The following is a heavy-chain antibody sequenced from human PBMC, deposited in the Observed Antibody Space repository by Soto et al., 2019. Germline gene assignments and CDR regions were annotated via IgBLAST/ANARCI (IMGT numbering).Heavy chain of an antibody. Sequence: HLQLQESGPGLVKPSETLSLTCAVSGGSISSSGYWWGWIRQPPGKGLEWIATVYDTGHTFYNPSLKSRVTISADTSKNHFSLKLNSVTAADTAVYYCAKRAYGDPIDPWGQGALVTVSS. V-gene: IGHV4-39*02. CDR3: AKRAYGDPIDP. CDR1: GGSISSSGYW. D-gene: IGHD4-17*01. J-gene: IGHJ5*02. CDR2: VYDTGHT.